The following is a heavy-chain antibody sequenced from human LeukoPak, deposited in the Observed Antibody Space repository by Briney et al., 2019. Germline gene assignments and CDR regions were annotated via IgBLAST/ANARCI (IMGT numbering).Heavy chain of an antibody. D-gene: IGHD6-6*01. Sequence: GESLKISCKGSGYSFTSYWIGWVRQMPGKGLEWMGIIYPGDSDTRYSPSFQGQVTISADKSISLAYLQWSSLKASDTAMYYCARIKYSSLRGYARNFDYWGQGTLVTVSS. J-gene: IGHJ4*02. V-gene: IGHV5-51*01. CDR2: IYPGDSDT. CDR1: GYSFTSYW. CDR3: ARIKYSSLRGYARNFDY.